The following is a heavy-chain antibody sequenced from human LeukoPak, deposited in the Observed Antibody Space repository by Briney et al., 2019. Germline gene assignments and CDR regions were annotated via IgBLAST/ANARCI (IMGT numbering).Heavy chain of an antibody. CDR3: ARETPTYYYGPGSYYEDY. CDR1: GGSISSYY. Sequence: SETLSLTCTVSGGSISSYYWSWIRQPPGKGLEWTGYIYYSGSTNYNPSLKSRVTISVDTSKNQFSLKLSSVTAADTAVYYCARETPTYYYGPGSYYEDYWGQGTLVTVSS. V-gene: IGHV4-59*12. J-gene: IGHJ4*02. D-gene: IGHD3-10*01. CDR2: IYYSGST.